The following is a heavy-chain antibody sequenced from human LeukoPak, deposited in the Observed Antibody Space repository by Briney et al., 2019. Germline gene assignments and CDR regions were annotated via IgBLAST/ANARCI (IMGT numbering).Heavy chain of an antibody. CDR1: GYTFTSYG. V-gene: IGHV1-18*01. Sequence: ASVKVSCKASGYTFTSYGISWVRQAPGQGLEWMGWISAYNGNTSYAQKLQGRVTMTTDTSTSTAYMELRSLRSDDTAVYYCARGDYYDSSGYPNPNDAFDIWGQGTMVTVSS. J-gene: IGHJ3*02. CDR2: ISAYNGNT. CDR3: ARGDYYDSSGYPNPNDAFDI. D-gene: IGHD3-22*01.